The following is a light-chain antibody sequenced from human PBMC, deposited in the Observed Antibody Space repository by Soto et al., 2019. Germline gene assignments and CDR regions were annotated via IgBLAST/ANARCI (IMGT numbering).Light chain of an antibody. CDR3: GSYKSSSTPWV. CDR1: SSDVGGYNY. V-gene: IGLV2-14*01. CDR2: EVS. J-gene: IGLJ2*01. Sequence: QSALTQPASVSGSPGQSITISCTGTSSDVGGYNYVSWYQQHPGKAPKLMIYEVSNRPSGVSNRFSGSKSGNTASLTISGLQAEDEADYYCGSYKSSSTPWVFGGGTKLTVL.